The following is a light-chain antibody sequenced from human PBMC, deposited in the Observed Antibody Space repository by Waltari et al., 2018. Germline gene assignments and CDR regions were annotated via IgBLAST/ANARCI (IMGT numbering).Light chain of an antibody. Sequence: DIQMTQSPSALSASVGDRVTITCRASKGISNYVAWFQQKPGKVPKRLIFAADTLESVVPPRFSGSGAGTEFTLTISSLQPEDFATYYCLHHHSYPLTFGPGTKLQMK. V-gene: IGKV1-17*03. J-gene: IGKJ2*01. CDR3: LHHHSYPLT. CDR1: KGISNY. CDR2: AAD.